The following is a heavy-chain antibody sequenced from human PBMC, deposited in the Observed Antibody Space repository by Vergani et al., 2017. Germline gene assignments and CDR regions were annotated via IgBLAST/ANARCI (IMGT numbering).Heavy chain of an antibody. CDR2: ISSSSSYI. J-gene: IGHJ4*02. CDR1: GFTFSSYS. D-gene: IGHD3-10*01. V-gene: IGHV3-21*01. Sequence: EVQLLESGGGLVQPGGSLRLSCAASGFTFSSYSMNWVRQAPGKGLEWVSSISSSSSYIYYADSVKGRFTISRDNAKNSLYLQMNSLRAEDTAVYYCARAGDHYGSGSPLDYWGQGTLVTVSS. CDR3: ARAGDHYGSGSPLDY.